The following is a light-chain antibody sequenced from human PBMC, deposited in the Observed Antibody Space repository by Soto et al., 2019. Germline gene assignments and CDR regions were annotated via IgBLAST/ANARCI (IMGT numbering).Light chain of an antibody. CDR1: SSDVGDFNY. Sequence: SALTQPASVSGSPGRSVTISCTGTSSDVGDFNYVSWYQHLPGRAPKLIIYDVTNRPSGISYRFSASKSGRTASLTISGLQDEDEADYYCSSYSSSTTHVVFGGGTKLTVL. J-gene: IGLJ2*01. V-gene: IGLV2-14*03. CDR2: DVT. CDR3: SSYSSSTTHVV.